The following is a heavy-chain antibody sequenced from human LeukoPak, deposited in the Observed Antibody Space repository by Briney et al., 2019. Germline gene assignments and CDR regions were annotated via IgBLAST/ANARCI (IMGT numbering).Heavy chain of an antibody. CDR1: GYTLTSYA. CDR3: ARFDSSGYYSYYYYGMDV. V-gene: IGHV1-3*01. Sequence: ASVKVSCKASGYTLTSYAMHWVRQAPGQSLEWMGWINAGNGNTKYSQKFQGRVTITRDTSASTAYMELSSLRSEDTAVYYCARFDSSGYYSYYYYGMDVWGQGTTVTVSS. CDR2: INAGNGNT. J-gene: IGHJ6*02. D-gene: IGHD3-22*01.